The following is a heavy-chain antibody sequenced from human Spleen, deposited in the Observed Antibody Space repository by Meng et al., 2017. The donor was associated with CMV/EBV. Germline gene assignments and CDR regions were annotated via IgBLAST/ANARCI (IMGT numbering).Heavy chain of an antibody. CDR1: FPFNNYD. V-gene: IGHV3-23*01. D-gene: IGHD3-22*01. CDR3: AKDLYYYDSSGYSPYFDY. J-gene: IGHJ4*02. CDR2: ISGSGGST. Sequence: FPFNNYDMNWVRQAPGLGLEWVSAISGSGGSTYYADSVEGRFTISRDNSKNTLYLQMNSLRAEDTAVYYCAKDLYYYDSSGYSPYFDYWGQGTLVTVSS.